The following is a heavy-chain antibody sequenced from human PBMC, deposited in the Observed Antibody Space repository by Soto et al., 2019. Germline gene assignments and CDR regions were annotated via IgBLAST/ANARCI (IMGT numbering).Heavy chain of an antibody. CDR2: INHSGSP. V-gene: IGHV4-34*01. Sequence: ASENLSLTCGLSGSLPVGSLSTYFWTWIRQPPGKGLEWIGEINHSGSPNYSPSLGGRVTISLDTSKKQFSLNLSSVTAADTAVYFCARARFSQWSQDYYGLDVWGQGTTVTVSS. CDR3: ARARFSQWSQDYYGLDV. J-gene: IGHJ6*02. CDR1: GSLPVGSLSTYF. D-gene: IGHD3-3*01.